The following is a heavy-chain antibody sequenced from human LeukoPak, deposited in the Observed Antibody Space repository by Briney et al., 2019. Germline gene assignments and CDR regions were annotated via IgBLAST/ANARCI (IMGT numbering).Heavy chain of an antibody. D-gene: IGHD2-2*02. CDR1: GFTFSSYA. J-gene: IGHJ5*02. CDR3: ARDMGYCSSTSCYSRFDP. Sequence: GGSLRLSCAASGFTFSSYAMHWVRQAPGKGLEWVAVISYDGSNKYYADSVKGRFTISRDNSKNTLYLQMNSLRAEDTAVYYCARDMGYCSSTSCYSRFDPWGQGTLVTVSS. CDR2: ISYDGSNK. V-gene: IGHV3-30*04.